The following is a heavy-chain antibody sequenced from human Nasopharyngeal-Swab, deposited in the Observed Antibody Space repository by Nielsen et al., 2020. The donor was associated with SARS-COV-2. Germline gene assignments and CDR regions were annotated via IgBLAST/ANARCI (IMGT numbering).Heavy chain of an antibody. CDR1: GLTFSDYY. D-gene: IGHD3-10*01. V-gene: IGHV3-11*05. CDR3: GRGSMRGIIISDFDY. CDR2: ISSSSSYT. J-gene: IGHJ4*02. Sequence: GGSLRLSCAGSGLTFSDYYMSWIRQAPGEGQEWVSYISSSSSYTNYADSVKGRFTITRDNAKNSLYLQMNSLRADDTAVYYCGRGSMRGIIISDFDYWGQGTLVTVSS.